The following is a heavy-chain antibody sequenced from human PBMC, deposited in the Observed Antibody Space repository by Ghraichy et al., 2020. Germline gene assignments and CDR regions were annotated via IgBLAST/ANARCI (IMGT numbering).Heavy chain of an antibody. D-gene: IGHD6-13*01. CDR1: GFTFSSYS. CDR2: ISSSSSYI. J-gene: IGHJ5*02. Sequence: GESLNISCAASGFTFSSYSMNWVRQAPGKGLEWVSSISSSSSYIYYADSVKGRFTISRDNAKNSLYLQMNSLRAEDTAVYYCARGYGSSWYNWFDPWGQGTLVTVSS. CDR3: ARGYGSSWYNWFDP. V-gene: IGHV3-21*01.